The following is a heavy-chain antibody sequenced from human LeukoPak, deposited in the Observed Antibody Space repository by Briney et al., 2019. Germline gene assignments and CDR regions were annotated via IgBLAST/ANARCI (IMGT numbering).Heavy chain of an antibody. D-gene: IGHD5-24*01. Sequence: GGSLRLSCAASEFTFSNYWMHWVRQAPGKGLVWVSRINTDGNITTYADSVKGRFTTSRDSAKNTLYLQMNSLRAEDTAVYFCAKDGDYFDYWAQGTLVTVSS. CDR2: INTDGNIT. J-gene: IGHJ4*02. CDR3: AKDGDYFDY. CDR1: EFTFSNYW. V-gene: IGHV3-74*01.